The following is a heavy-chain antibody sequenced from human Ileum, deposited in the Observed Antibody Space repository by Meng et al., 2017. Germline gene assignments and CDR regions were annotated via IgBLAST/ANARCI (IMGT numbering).Heavy chain of an antibody. V-gene: IGHV3-7*01. CDR1: GFMFSGYW. CDR2: IKDDGSET. D-gene: IGHD3-10*01. CDR3: ARDGDYYGSGSYVYY. J-gene: IGHJ4*02. Sequence: GESLKISCAASGFMFSGYWMSWVRQAPGKGLEWVANIKDDGSETYYVDSVKGRFTISRDNAKNSLYLQMNSLRAEDTAVYYCARDGDYYGSGSYVYYWGQGTLVTVSS.